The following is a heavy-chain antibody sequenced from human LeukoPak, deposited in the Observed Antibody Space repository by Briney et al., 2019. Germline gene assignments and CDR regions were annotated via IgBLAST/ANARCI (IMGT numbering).Heavy chain of an antibody. CDR3: ARGPGYYDSSGLAP. D-gene: IGHD3-22*01. J-gene: IGHJ5*02. CDR1: GGSISSGGYY. V-gene: IGHV4-31*03. CDR2: IYYSGST. Sequence: PSETLSLTCTVSGGSISSGGYYWSWIRQHPGTGLEWIGYIYYSGSTYYNPSLKSRVTISVDTSKNQFSLKLSSVTAADTAVYYCARGPGYYDSSGLAPWGQGTLVTVSS.